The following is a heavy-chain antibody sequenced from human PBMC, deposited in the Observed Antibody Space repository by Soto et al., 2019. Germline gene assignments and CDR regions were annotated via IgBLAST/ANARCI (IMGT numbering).Heavy chain of an antibody. J-gene: IGHJ3*02. Sequence: GGSLRLSCAASGFTFSSSVMSWVRQAPGKGLEWVSTISDGGGATYYADSVKGRFTISRDNSKNTLYLQMNSLRAEDTAVYHCARVHCSGGSCSGAFDIWGQGTMVTGSS. CDR1: GFTFSSSV. D-gene: IGHD2-15*01. CDR3: ARVHCSGGSCSGAFDI. CDR2: ISDGGGAT. V-gene: IGHV3-23*01.